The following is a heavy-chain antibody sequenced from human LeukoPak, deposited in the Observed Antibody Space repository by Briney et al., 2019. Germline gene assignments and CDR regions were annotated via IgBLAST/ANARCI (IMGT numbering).Heavy chain of an antibody. V-gene: IGHV1-69*04. D-gene: IGHD6-13*01. CDR1: GGTFSSYA. CDR2: IIPIFGIA. CDR3: ARAARGGSLIAAAVTGYYYYGMDV. J-gene: IGHJ6*02. Sequence: SVKISCKASGGTFSSYAISWVRQAPGQGLEWVGRIIPIFGIANYAQKFQGRVTITADKSTSTAYMELSSLRSEDTAVYYCARAARGGSLIAAAVTGYYYYGMDVWGQGTTVTVSS.